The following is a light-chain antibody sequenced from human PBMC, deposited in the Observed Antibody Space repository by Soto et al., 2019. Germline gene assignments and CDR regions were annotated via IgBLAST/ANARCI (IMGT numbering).Light chain of an antibody. CDR3: QSYDIKLSSPV. V-gene: IGLV1-40*01. J-gene: IGLJ2*01. CDR2: ANT. CDR1: TSNIGAGYD. Sequence: QAVVTQPPSVSGAPGQRVTISCAGNTSNIGAGYDVHWYQQFPGTAPRLVIHANTNRPSGVPDRFSGSKSGTSASLAITGLQADDEVDYHCQSYDIKLSSPVFGGGTKLTVL.